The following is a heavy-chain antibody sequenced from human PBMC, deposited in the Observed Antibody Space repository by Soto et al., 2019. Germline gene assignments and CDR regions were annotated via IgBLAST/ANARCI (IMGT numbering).Heavy chain of an antibody. V-gene: IGHV1-69*01. CDR2: IIPIFGTT. CDR3: AREGAGMAATFDP. J-gene: IGHJ5*02. Sequence: QVQLVQSGAEVKKPGSSVKVSCKASGGTFSSYTMTWVRQAPGQGPEWLRGIIPIFGTTNYAQRFQGRITTTADVSTSTAYMELISLTSEDTAVYYCAREGAGMAATFDPWGQGTLVTVSS. CDR1: GGTFSSYT. D-gene: IGHD1-1*01.